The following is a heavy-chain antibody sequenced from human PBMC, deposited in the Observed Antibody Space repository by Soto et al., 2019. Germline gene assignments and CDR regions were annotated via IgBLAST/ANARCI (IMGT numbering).Heavy chain of an antibody. CDR1: GGSFSGYF. V-gene: IGHV4-34*01. CDR3: ARDPLGTNLRGYSP. Sequence: QVQLQQWGAGLLKPSETLSLTCAVYGGSFSGYFWTWIRQSPGKGLEWIGEINHSGSTNYNPSLKRRVTILVDTSKGQFSLMLTSVTAADTAVYYCARDPLGTNLRGYSPWGQGTLVTVSS. J-gene: IGHJ5*02. CDR2: INHSGST. D-gene: IGHD3-10*01.